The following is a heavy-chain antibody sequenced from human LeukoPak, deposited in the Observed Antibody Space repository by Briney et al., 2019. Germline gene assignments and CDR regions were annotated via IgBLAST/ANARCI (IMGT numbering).Heavy chain of an antibody. CDR1: GGSFSGYY. CDR3: ARGLYSSVSWFDP. Sequence: SETLSLTCAVYGGSFSGYYWSWIRQPPGKGLEWIGEINHSGSANYNPSLKSRVTISIDTSKNQFSLKLSSVTAADTAVYYCARGLYSSVSWFDPWGQGTLVTVSS. J-gene: IGHJ5*02. CDR2: INHSGSA. V-gene: IGHV4-34*01. D-gene: IGHD6-19*01.